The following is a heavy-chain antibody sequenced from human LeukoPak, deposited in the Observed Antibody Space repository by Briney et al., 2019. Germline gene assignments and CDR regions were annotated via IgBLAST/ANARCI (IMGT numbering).Heavy chain of an antibody. Sequence: GGSLRLSCAASGFTFSSYAMSWVRQAPGKGLEWVSAISGSGGSTYYADSVKGRFTISRDNAKNSLYLQMNSLRAKDTAVFYCARDRGGTDDFWSGYYTGYFDYWGQGTLVTVSS. CDR2: ISGSGGST. CDR1: GFTFSSYA. V-gene: IGHV3-23*01. CDR3: ARDRGGTDDFWSGYYTGYFDY. J-gene: IGHJ4*02. D-gene: IGHD3-3*01.